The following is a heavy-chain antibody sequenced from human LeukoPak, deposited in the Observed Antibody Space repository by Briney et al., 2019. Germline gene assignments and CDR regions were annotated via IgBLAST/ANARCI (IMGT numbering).Heavy chain of an antibody. CDR2: IYTSGST. V-gene: IGHV4-4*09. CDR3: LRHRSSWRFAFDS. D-gene: IGHD6-13*01. Sequence: SETLSLTCTVSGGSASSYYWSWIRQPPGKGLEWIGYIYTSGSTNYNPSLKSRVAISVDTSKNQFSLKLSSMTAADTAMYFCLRHRSSWRFAFDSWGRGTLVTVSS. J-gene: IGHJ4*02. CDR1: GGSASSYY.